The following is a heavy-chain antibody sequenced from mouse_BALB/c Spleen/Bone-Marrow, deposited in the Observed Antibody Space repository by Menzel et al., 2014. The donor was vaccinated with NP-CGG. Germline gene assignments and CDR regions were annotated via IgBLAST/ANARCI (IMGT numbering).Heavy chain of an antibody. D-gene: IGHD2-10*02. J-gene: IGHJ3*01. V-gene: IGHV1-12*01. CDR3: ARGEYGSAWFAY. CDR2: IYPGNGGT. Sequence: QVQLQQSGAELVRSGASVKMSCKASGYTFTSYNMHWVKQTPGQGLEWIGYIYPGNGGTKYNQKLKGKATLTADTSSSTAYMQISSRTSEDSAVYFCARGEYGSAWFAYWGQGTLVTVSA. CDR1: GYTFTSYN.